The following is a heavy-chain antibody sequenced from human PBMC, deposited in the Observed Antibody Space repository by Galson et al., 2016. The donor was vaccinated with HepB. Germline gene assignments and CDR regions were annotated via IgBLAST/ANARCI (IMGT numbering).Heavy chain of an antibody. J-gene: IGHJ4*02. CDR1: GFTFRDYW. Sequence: SLRLSCAASGFTFRDYWMNWVRQAPGKGLEWVAIIKHDGKEKHYAASVKGRFTISRDNGNNSLYLQMNSLRAEDTAVYFCARACQYTLDYWGQGTLVTVSS. V-gene: IGHV3-7*04. CDR3: ARACQYTLDY. CDR2: IKHDGKEK. D-gene: IGHD1-1*01.